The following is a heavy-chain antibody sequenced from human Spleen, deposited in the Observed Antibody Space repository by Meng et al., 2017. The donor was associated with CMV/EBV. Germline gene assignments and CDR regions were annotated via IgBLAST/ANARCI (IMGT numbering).Heavy chain of an antibody. CDR3: TTDHRNYLSYYYYGMDV. V-gene: IGHV3-21*03. D-gene: IGHD1-7*01. CDR1: GFTFSSYS. J-gene: IGHJ6*02. Sequence: GGSLRLSCAASGFTFSSYSMNWVRQAPGKGLEWVSSISSSSSYIYYADSVKGRFTISRDNAKNSLYLQMNSLKSEDTAVYYCTTDHRNYLSYYYYGMDVWGQGTTVTVSS. CDR2: ISSSSSYI.